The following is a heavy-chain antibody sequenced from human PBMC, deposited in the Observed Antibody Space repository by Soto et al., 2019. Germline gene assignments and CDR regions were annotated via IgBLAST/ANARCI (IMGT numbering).Heavy chain of an antibody. CDR3: ARGPEYYYDSSGYQVELGGFDY. CDR2: ISAYNGNT. Sequence: ASVKVSCKASGYTFTSYGISWVRQAPGQGLEWMGWISAYNGNTNYAQKLQGRVTMTTDTSTSTAYMELRSLRSDDTAVYYCARGPEYYYDSSGYQVELGGFDYWGQGTLVTVSS. V-gene: IGHV1-18*01. D-gene: IGHD3-22*01. J-gene: IGHJ4*02. CDR1: GYTFTSYG.